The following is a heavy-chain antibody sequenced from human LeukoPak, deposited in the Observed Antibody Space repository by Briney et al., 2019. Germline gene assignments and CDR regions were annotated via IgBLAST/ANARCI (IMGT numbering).Heavy chain of an antibody. J-gene: IGHJ4*02. CDR2: IKQDGSEK. CDR3: AREVTIFGVLDY. CDR1: GFTFSDYA. V-gene: IGHV3-7*01. D-gene: IGHD3-3*01. Sequence: GGSLRLSCAASGFTFSDYAMSWVRQAPGKGLEWVANIKQDGSEKYYVDSVKGRFTISRDNAKNSLYLQMNSLRAEDTAVYYCAREVTIFGVLDYWGQGTLVTVSS.